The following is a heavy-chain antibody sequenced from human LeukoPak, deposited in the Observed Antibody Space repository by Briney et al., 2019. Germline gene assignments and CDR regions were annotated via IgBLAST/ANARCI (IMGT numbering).Heavy chain of an antibody. CDR3: AKEGEPYYYGSGRLDY. CDR1: GFTFSSYL. Sequence: GGSLRLSCAASGFTFSSYLMSWVRQAPGKGLECVANIKQDGSEKYYVDSVKGRFTISRDNAKNSLYLQMNSLRAEDTAVYYCAKEGEPYYYGSGRLDYWGQGTLVTVSS. J-gene: IGHJ4*02. D-gene: IGHD3-10*01. CDR2: IKQDGSEK. V-gene: IGHV3-7*03.